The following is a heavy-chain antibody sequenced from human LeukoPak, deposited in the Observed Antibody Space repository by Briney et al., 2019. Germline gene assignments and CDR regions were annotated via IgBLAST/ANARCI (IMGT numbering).Heavy chain of an antibody. Sequence: GGSLRLSCAASGFTFSSYEMNWVRQAPGKGLEWVAVIWYDGSNKYYADSVKGRFTISRDNSKNTLYLQMNSLRAEDTAVYYCARETYYYDSSGYYYYYYMDVWGKGTTVTVSS. J-gene: IGHJ6*03. D-gene: IGHD3-22*01. CDR1: GFTFSSYE. V-gene: IGHV3-33*08. CDR2: IWYDGSNK. CDR3: ARETYYYDSSGYYYYYYMDV.